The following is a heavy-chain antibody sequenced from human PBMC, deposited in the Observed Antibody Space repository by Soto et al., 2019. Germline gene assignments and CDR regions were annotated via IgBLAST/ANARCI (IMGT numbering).Heavy chain of an antibody. D-gene: IGHD6-13*01. V-gene: IGHV3-64D*06. J-gene: IGHJ5*02. CDR2: ISSNGRTT. Sequence: PGGSLRLSCSGPEFTFYPYALHWVRQAPGKGLEYVATISSNGRTTNYADSVKGTLIISRDYSKDTGHLQMSSLTSKDTAVYFCVKDRIATGGMGLYNWFDPWGQGTEVTVSS. CDR1: EFTFYPYA. CDR3: VKDRIATGGMGLYNWFDP.